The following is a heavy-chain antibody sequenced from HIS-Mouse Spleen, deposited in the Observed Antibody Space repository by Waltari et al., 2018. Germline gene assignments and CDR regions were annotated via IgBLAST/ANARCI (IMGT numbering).Heavy chain of an antibody. CDR2: IYPGTSDT. CDR1: GYSFTRYW. J-gene: IGHJ4*02. CDR3: ARRGPHWDY. V-gene: IGHV5-51*03. Sequence: EVQLVQSGAEVKKPGESLKISRKGSGYSFTRYWIGWVRQMPGKGLEWMGIIYPGTSDTGYSPSFQGQVTVSADKSISYAYLQWSGLKASNTARYYCARRGPHWDYWGQGTLVTVSS. D-gene: IGHD1-1*01.